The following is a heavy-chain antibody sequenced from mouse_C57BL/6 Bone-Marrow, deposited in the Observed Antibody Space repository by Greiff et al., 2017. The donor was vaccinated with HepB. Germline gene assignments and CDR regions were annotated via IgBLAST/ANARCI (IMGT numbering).Heavy chain of an antibody. J-gene: IGHJ3*01. CDR1: GYTFTSYG. Sequence: VQLQQSGAELARPGASVKLSCKASGYTFTSYGISWVKQRTGQGLEWIGEIYPRSGNTYYNEKFKGKATLTADKSYSTAYMELRSLTSEDSAVYFCARDYYYGSSYVWFAYWGQGTLVTVSA. V-gene: IGHV1-81*01. CDR2: IYPRSGNT. CDR3: ARDYYYGSSYVWFAY. D-gene: IGHD1-1*01.